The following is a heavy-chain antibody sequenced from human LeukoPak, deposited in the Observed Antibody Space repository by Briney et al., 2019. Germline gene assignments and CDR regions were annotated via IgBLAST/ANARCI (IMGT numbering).Heavy chain of an antibody. CDR2: MNPNSGDT. CDR3: ARGLGSYDSSELTWPMISF. J-gene: IGHJ4*02. V-gene: IGHV1-8*01. CDR1: GYTFTNYE. D-gene: IGHD3-22*01. Sequence: ASVKVSCKASGYTFTNYEINWVRQATGQGLEWMGWMNPNSGDTAYAQKFQGRITMTRSTSISTAYMDLSSLRSEDTAVYYCARGLGSYDSSELTWPMISFWAQGTVVTVSS.